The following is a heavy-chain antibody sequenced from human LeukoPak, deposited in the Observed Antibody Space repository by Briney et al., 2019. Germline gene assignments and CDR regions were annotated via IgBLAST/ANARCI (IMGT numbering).Heavy chain of an antibody. D-gene: IGHD2-2*01. CDR1: GGTFSSYA. CDR3: ARAGVGCSSASCSRLFDP. Sequence: ASVKVSCKASGGTFSSYAISWVRQAPGQGLEWMGGIIPIFGTANYAQKFQGRVTITADESTSTAYMELRSLRSDDTAVYYCARAGVGCSSASCSRLFDPWGQGTLVTVSS. V-gene: IGHV1-69*13. CDR2: IIPIFGTA. J-gene: IGHJ5*02.